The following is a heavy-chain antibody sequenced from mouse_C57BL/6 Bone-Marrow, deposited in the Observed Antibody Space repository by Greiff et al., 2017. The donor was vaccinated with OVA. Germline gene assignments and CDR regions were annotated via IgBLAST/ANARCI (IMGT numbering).Heavy chain of an antibody. V-gene: IGHV1-64*01. D-gene: IGHD2-3*01. CDR2: IHPNSGST. Sequence: QVQLQQPGAELVKPGASVKLSCKASGYTFTSYWMHWVKQRPGQGLEWIGMIHPNSGSTNYNEKFKSKATLTVDKSSSTAYMQLSSLTSEDSAVYYCARECDGRYYAMDYWGQGTSVTVSS. CDR3: ARECDGRYYAMDY. J-gene: IGHJ4*01. CDR1: GYTFTSYW.